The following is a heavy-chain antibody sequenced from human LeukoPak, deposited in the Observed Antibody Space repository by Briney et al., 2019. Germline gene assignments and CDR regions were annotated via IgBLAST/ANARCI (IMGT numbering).Heavy chain of an antibody. CDR3: ASGSGSYYPFDY. D-gene: IGHD1-26*01. V-gene: IGHV4-4*02. CDR1: GGSISSSNW. J-gene: IGHJ4*02. Sequence: PSETLSLTCAVSGGSISSSNWWSWVCQPPGKGLEWIGEIYHSGSTNYNPSLKSRVTISVDKSKNQFSLKLSSVTAADTAVYYCASGSGSYYPFDYWGQGTLVTVSS. CDR2: IYHSGST.